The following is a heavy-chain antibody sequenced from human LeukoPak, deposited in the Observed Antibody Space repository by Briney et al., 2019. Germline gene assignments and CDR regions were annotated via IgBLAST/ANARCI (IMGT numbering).Heavy chain of an antibody. CDR1: GGSFSGYY. Sequence: SGTLSLTCAVYGGSFSGYYWSWIRQPPGKGLEWIGEINHSGSTNYNPSLKSRVTISVDTSKNQFSLKLSSVTAADAAVYYCARGPRITIFGVPLKHYYYMDVWGKGTTVTVSS. V-gene: IGHV4-34*01. D-gene: IGHD3-3*01. J-gene: IGHJ6*03. CDR3: ARGPRITIFGVPLKHYYYMDV. CDR2: INHSGST.